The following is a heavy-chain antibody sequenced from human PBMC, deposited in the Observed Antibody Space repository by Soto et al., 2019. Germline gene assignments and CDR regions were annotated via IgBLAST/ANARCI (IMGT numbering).Heavy chain of an antibody. CDR1: GFTSSSYA. Sequence: GGSLRLSCAASGFTSSSYAMPWARQAPGKGLEWVSSIRGGEGNKYYADSVKGRFTISRDNSKNTLYLQMNSLRAEDTAVYYCARDSSLAYCGGDCYSDGGYWGQGTLVTVSS. CDR2: IRGGEGNK. D-gene: IGHD2-21*02. CDR3: ARDSSLAYCGGDCYSDGGY. V-gene: IGHV3-23*01. J-gene: IGHJ4*02.